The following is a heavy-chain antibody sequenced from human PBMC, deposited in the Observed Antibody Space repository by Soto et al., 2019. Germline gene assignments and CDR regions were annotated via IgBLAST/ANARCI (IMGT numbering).Heavy chain of an antibody. CDR1: GFIFSDSA. CDR2: VAEKTGSYAS. V-gene: IGHV3-73*02. CDR3: MKYSGRPSTPDA. J-gene: IGHJ5*02. D-gene: IGHD1-26*01. Sequence: EVQLVESGGGLVQPGGSLKLSCATSGFIFSDSAVHWVRQASGKGLEWVGRVAEKTGSYASTYGASVKGRFTISRDESKTTAYLQMNSLKIEDTAVYYCMKYSGRPSTPDALGQGTLVTVSS.